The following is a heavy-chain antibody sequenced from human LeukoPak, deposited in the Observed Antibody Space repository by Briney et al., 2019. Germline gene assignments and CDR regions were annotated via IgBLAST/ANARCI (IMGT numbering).Heavy chain of an antibody. CDR2: IYYSGST. CDR1: GGSISSYY. J-gene: IGHJ4*02. CDR3: AGAKVGVAGFFDN. D-gene: IGHD6-19*01. V-gene: IGHV4-59*08. Sequence: SETLSLTCTVSGGSISSYYWSWIRQPPGKGLEWIGYIYYSGSTNHNPSLKSRVTISVDTSKNQFSLKLTSVTAADTAVYYCAGAKVGVAGFFDNWGQGTLVTVSS.